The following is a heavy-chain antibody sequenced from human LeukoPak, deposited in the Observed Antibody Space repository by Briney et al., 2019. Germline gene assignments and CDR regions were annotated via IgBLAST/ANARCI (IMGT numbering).Heavy chain of an antibody. CDR2: IKEDGSEK. CDR3: ARLYGSGSYHFDH. J-gene: IGHJ4*02. D-gene: IGHD3-10*01. CDR1: GFTFTSYW. V-gene: IGHV3-7*04. Sequence: GGSLRLSCAASGFTFTSYWMTWVRQAPGKGLEWVANIKEDGSEKYYVDSVKGRFTISRDNAKNSLYLQMNSLRAEDTAVYYCARLYGSGSYHFDHWGQGILVTVSS.